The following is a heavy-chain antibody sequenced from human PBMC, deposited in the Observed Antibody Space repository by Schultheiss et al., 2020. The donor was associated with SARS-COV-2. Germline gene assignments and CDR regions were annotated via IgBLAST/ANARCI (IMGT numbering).Heavy chain of an antibody. D-gene: IGHD3-16*02. V-gene: IGHV2-5*08. CDR3: AHEGRYPAVNDAFDI. CDR1: GFSLSTSGMC. CDR2: IYWDDDK. J-gene: IGHJ3*02. Sequence: SGPTLVKPTQTLTLTCTFSGFSLSTSGMCVSWIRQPPGKALEWLALIYWDDDKRYSPSLKSRLTITKDTSKNQVVLTMTNMDPVDTATYYCAHEGRYPAVNDAFDIWGQGTMVTVSS.